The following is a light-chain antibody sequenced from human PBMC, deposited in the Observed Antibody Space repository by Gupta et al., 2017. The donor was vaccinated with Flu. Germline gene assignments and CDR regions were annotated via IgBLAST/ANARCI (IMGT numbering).Light chain of an antibody. CDR2: GAS. Sequence: EIVLTQSPGTLSLSPGERATLSCRASQSVSSNYLTWYQQKPGQAPRLLIYGASSRATGIPDRFSGSGSGTDFTLTISRLEPEDFAMYYWHHYGGSYTFGQGTRLVIK. CDR1: QSVSSNY. CDR3: HHYGGSYT. V-gene: IGKV3-20*01. J-gene: IGKJ2*01.